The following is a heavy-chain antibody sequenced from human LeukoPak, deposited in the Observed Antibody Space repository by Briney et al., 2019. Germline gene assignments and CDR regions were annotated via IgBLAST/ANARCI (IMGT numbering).Heavy chain of an antibody. Sequence: PSETLSLTCTVSGGSISSYYWSWIRQPAGKGLEWIGRIYTSGSTNYNPSLKSRVTMSVDTSKNQFSLKLSSVTAADTAVYYCARPTKSRNHYYYYYMDVWGKGTTVTVSS. J-gene: IGHJ6*03. D-gene: IGHD1-14*01. CDR3: ARPTKSRNHYYYYYMDV. V-gene: IGHV4-4*07. CDR1: GGSISSYY. CDR2: IYTSGST.